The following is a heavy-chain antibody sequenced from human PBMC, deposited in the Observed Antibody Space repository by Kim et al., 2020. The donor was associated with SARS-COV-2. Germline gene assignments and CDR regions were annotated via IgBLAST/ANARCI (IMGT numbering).Heavy chain of an antibody. J-gene: IGHJ5*02. Sequence: ASVKVSCKASGYTFTGYYMHWVRQAPGQGLEWMGRINPNSGGTNYAQKFQGRVTMTRDTSISTAYMELSRLRSDDTAVYYCARAYLGVKQWLCNWFDPWGQGTLVTVSS. CDR2: INPNSGGT. CDR3: ARAYLGVKQWLCNWFDP. CDR1: GYTFTGYY. V-gene: IGHV1-2*06. D-gene: IGHD6-19*01.